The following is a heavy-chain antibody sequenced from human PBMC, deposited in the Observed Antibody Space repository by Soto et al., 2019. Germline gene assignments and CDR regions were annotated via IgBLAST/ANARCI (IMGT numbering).Heavy chain of an antibody. D-gene: IGHD3-3*01. Sequence: ASVKVSCKACGYTFTSYGISWVRQAPGQGLEWMGWISAYNGNTNYAQKLQGRVTMTTDTSTSTAYMELRSLRSDDTAVYYCAREVRPRRKNVLRFLEWLSEGSWFDPWGQGTLVTVSS. V-gene: IGHV1-18*01. J-gene: IGHJ5*02. CDR1: GYTFTSYG. CDR3: AREVRPRRKNVLRFLEWLSEGSWFDP. CDR2: ISAYNGNT.